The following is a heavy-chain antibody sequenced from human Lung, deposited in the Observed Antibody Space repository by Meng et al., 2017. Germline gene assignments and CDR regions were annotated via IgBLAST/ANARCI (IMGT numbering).Heavy chain of an antibody. CDR2: ISVKNGEA. D-gene: IGHD6-13*01. CDR3: ARYVPNGSFWYFDF. Sequence: QGERCRSGVDAQKAASAMKVSCKASGYIFTNYDISWVRQAPGQGLEWMGWISVKNGEAKYPQNFQGRVTMTTDTTTSTAYMELRSLTSDDTAVYYCARYVPNGSFWYFDFWGRGTLVTVSS. V-gene: IGHV1-18*01. CDR1: GYIFTNYD. J-gene: IGHJ2*01.